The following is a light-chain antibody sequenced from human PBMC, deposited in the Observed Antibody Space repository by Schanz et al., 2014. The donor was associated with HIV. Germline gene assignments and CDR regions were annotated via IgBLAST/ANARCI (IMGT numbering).Light chain of an antibody. CDR1: QSISHW. CDR2: KAS. Sequence: DIQMAQSPSPLSASVGDRVTISCRASQSISHWLAWYQQKSGKAPRLLIYKASTLESGVPSRFSGSGSGTEFTLTISSLQPDDFATYYCQQYSKYPLTFGGGTRVELK. V-gene: IGKV1-5*03. J-gene: IGKJ4*01. CDR3: QQYSKYPLT.